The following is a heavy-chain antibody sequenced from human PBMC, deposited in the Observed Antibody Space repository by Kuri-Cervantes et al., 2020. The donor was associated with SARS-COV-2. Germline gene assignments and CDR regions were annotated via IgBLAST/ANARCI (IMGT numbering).Heavy chain of an antibody. V-gene: IGHV1-69*10. CDR2: IIPILGIA. CDR3: AVRKYSNPNRSSYYYYYGMDV. CDR1: GYTFTSYY. Sequence: SVKVSCKASGYTFTSYYMHWVRQAPGQGLEWMGGIIPILGIANYAQKFQGRVTITADKSTSTAYMELSSLRSEDTAVYYCAVRKYSNPNRSSYYYYYGMDVWGQGTTVTVSS. D-gene: IGHD6-6*01. J-gene: IGHJ6*02.